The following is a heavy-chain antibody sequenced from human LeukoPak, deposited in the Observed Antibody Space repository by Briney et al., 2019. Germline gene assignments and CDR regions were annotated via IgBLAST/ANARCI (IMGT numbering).Heavy chain of an antibody. CDR2: FDPEDGET. CDR3: ATDSGSPFDY. D-gene: IGHD1-26*01. J-gene: IGHJ4*02. V-gene: IGHV1-24*01. CDR1: GYTFTGYY. Sequence: EASVKVSCTASGYTFTGYYMHWVRQAPGKGLEWMGGFDPEDGETIYAQKFQGRVTMTEDTSTDTAYMELSSLRSEDTAVYYCATDSGSPFDYWGQGTLVTVSS.